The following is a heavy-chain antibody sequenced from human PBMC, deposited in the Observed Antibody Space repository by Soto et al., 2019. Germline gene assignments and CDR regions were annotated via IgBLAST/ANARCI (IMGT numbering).Heavy chain of an antibody. CDR3: AGAVRGSYYDY. D-gene: IGHD1-26*01. Sequence: QVQLQESGPGLVKPSQTLSLTCTVSGGSISSGDYYWSWIRQPPGKGLEWIGYIYYSGSTYYNPSLKSGVTKSVDTSKTQCSLRLSSVTAADTAVYYCAGAVRGSYYDYWGQGTLVTVSS. V-gene: IGHV4-30-4*01. J-gene: IGHJ4*02. CDR1: GGSISSGDYY. CDR2: IYYSGST.